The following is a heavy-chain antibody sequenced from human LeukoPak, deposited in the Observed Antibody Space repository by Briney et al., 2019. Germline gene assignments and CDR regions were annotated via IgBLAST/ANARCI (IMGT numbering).Heavy chain of an antibody. CDR1: GGSFSGYY. Sequence: SETLSLTCAVYGGSFSGYYWIWIRQPPGKGLEWIGEINHSGRTNYNPSLKSRVTISVDTSKNQFSLKLSSVTAADTAVYYCARDAGFYYYGMDVWGQGTTVTVSS. J-gene: IGHJ6*02. CDR3: ARDAGFYYYGMDV. CDR2: INHSGRT. V-gene: IGHV4-34*01.